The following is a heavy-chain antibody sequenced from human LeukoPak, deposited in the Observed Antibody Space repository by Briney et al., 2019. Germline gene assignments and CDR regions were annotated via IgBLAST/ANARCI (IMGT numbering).Heavy chain of an antibody. Sequence: PSETLSLTCTISGGSNSSYYWSWIRQPPGKGLEWIGYIYYSGSTNYNPSLKSRVTISVDTSKNQFSLKLSSVTAADTAVYYCARGSLWFGDYWGQGTLVTVSS. CDR3: ARGSLWFGDY. CDR1: GGSNSSYY. D-gene: IGHD3-10*01. V-gene: IGHV4-59*01. CDR2: IYYSGST. J-gene: IGHJ4*02.